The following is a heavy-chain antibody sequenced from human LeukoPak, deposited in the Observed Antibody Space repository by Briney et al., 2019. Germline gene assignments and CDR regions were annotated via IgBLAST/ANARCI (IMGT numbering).Heavy chain of an antibody. CDR1: GGSISSSSYY. CDR2: IYYSGST. Sequence: PSETLSLTCTVSGGSISSSSYYWGWIRQPPGKGLEWIGSIYYSGSTYYNPSLKSRVTISVDTSKNQFSLKLSSVTAADTAVYYCARERYGSGSYSDYWGQGTLVTVSS. J-gene: IGHJ4*02. CDR3: ARERYGSGSYSDY. V-gene: IGHV4-39*07. D-gene: IGHD3-10*01.